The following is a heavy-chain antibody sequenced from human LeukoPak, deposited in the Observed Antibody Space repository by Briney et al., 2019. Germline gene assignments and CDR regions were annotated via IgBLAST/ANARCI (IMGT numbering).Heavy chain of an antibody. V-gene: IGHV3-23*01. CDR2: NSGSGDST. D-gene: IGHD6-19*01. Sequence: GGSLRLSCAASGFTFSSYAMSWVRQAPRKGLEWVSANSGSGDSTYYADSVKGRFTISRENSKNKLYLQMNSLRAEDTAVYYCAKPCRSGLSPFDAFDIWGQGTMVTVSS. CDR3: AKPCRSGLSPFDAFDI. CDR1: GFTFSSYA. J-gene: IGHJ3*02.